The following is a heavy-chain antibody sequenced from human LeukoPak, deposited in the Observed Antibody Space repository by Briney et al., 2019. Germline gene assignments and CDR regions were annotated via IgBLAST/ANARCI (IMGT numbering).Heavy chain of an antibody. CDR1: GFTFSSYG. CDR3: AKAVVVPAARSRYFDY. CDR2: ISYDGSNK. V-gene: IGHV3-30*18. Sequence: GGSLRLSCAASGFTFSSYGMHWVRQAPGKGLEWVAVISYDGSNKYYADSVKGRFTISRDNSKNTLYLQMNSLRAEDTAVYYCAKAVVVPAARSRYFDYWGQGTLVTVSS. J-gene: IGHJ4*02. D-gene: IGHD2-2*01.